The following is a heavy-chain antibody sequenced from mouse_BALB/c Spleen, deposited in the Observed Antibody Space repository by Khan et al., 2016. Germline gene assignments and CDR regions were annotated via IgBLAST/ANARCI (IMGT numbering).Heavy chain of an antibody. Sequence: EVELVESGGGLVTPGGSLKLFCAASGFTFSNYAMSWARQTPEKRLEWVASISSGGSSYYPDSVKGRINISRDNARNILNLQMSSLRSEDTAMYYCAREDYGNYGDYFDYWGQGTTLTVSS. CDR2: ISSGGSS. J-gene: IGHJ2*01. CDR3: AREDYGNYGDYFDY. CDR1: GFTFSNYA. D-gene: IGHD2-1*01. V-gene: IGHV5-6-5*01.